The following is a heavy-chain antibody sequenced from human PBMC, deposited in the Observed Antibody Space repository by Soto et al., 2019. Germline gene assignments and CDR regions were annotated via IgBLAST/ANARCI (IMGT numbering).Heavy chain of an antibody. J-gene: IGHJ5*02. Sequence: PPPSRSLTCGISGDSVSRYSAAGNWIRQSPLGGLEWLGRTYYRSRFFSDYAESVKSRIIINPDTSKNQFSLQLKSVTPEDTAVYYCVRDRYSSSGWFDPWGQGTPVTVSS. CDR2: TYYRSRFFS. CDR3: VRDRYSSSGWFDP. CDR1: GDSVSRYSAA. D-gene: IGHD3-10*01. V-gene: IGHV6-1*01.